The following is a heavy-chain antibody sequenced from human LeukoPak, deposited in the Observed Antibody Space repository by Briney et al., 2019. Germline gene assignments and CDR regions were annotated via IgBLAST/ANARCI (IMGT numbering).Heavy chain of an antibody. D-gene: IGHD3-10*01. CDR1: GVSISANS. CDR2: IYNSVTT. V-gene: IGHV4-59*13. CDR3: ARGARSSDY. Sequence: PSETLSLTCTVSGVSISANSWSWVRQPPGKGLEWIGYIYNSVTTNYNPSLTSRVTISVDTSKNQLSLKLSSATAADTAVYYCARGARSSDYWGQGTLVTVSS. J-gene: IGHJ4*02.